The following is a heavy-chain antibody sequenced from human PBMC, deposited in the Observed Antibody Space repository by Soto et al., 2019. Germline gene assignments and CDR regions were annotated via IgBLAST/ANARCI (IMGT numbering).Heavy chain of an antibody. V-gene: IGHV3-21*06. CDR1: GFTFTRYS. CDR2: ISSTTNYI. J-gene: IGHJ4*02. Sequence: GGSLRLSCAASGFTFTRYSMNWVRPAPGKGLEWVSSISSTTNYIYYGDSMKGRFTISRDNAKNSLYLEMNSLRAEDTAVYYCARESEDLTSNFDYWGQGTLVTVSS. CDR3: ARESEDLTSNFDY.